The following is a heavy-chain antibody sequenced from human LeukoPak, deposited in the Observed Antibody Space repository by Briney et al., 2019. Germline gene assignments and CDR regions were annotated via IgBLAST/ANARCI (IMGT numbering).Heavy chain of an antibody. CDR1: GGSISSYY. V-gene: IGHV4-59*01. Sequence: SETLSLTCTVSGGSISSYYWSWIRQPPGKGLEWIGYIYYSGSTNYNPSLKSRVTISVDTSKNQFSLKLSSVTAADTAVYYCARVRYSSGWSGFDYWGQGTLVTVSS. J-gene: IGHJ4*02. CDR2: IYYSGST. D-gene: IGHD6-19*01. CDR3: ARVRYSSGWSGFDY.